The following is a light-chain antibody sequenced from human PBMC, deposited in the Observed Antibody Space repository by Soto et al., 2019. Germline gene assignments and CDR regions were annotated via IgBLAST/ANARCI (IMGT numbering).Light chain of an antibody. CDR2: DAY. J-gene: IGKJ2*01. V-gene: IGKV3-20*01. CDR1: QSVRSNF. CDR3: QQYAGSPRT. Sequence: EIVLTQSPGTLSLSPGDTATLSCRASQSVRSNFLAWYQHKPGQAPRLLIHDAYSRATGIPDRFSGSGSDRDFTLTISRLEPKDFAVYYCQQYAGSPRTFGQGTKLEIK.